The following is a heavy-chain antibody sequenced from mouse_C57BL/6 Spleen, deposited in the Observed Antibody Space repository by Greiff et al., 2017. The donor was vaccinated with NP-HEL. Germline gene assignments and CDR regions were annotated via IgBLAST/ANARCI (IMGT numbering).Heavy chain of an antibody. CDR2: INPNNGGT. CDR3: ARGGYSNYEDAMDY. D-gene: IGHD2-5*01. J-gene: IGHJ4*01. Sequence: EVMLVESGPELVKPGASVKIPCKASGYTFTDYNMDWVKQSHGKSLEWIGDINPNNGGTIYNQKFKGKATLTVDKSSSTAYMELRSLTSEDTAVYYCARGGYSNYEDAMDYWGQGTSVTVSS. V-gene: IGHV1-18*01. CDR1: GYTFTDYN.